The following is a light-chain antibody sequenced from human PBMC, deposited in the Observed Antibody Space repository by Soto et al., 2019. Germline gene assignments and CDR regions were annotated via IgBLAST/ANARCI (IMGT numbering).Light chain of an antibody. CDR1: QTIMTY. CDR2: AAS. CDR3: QQRYNAPQT. J-gene: IGKJ1*01. V-gene: IGKV1-39*01. Sequence: MVESGTSVDLAVGGVVTITCRASQTIMTYLNWYQLKPGKPPRLLIYAASSLQSGVPSRFSFFGSETDFTLTMPSRQSEETATPSCQQRYNAPQTFAQGTKVDIK.